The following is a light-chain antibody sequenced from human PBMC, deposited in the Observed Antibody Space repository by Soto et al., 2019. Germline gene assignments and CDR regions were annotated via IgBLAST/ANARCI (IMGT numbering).Light chain of an antibody. V-gene: IGKV3D-15*01. CDR1: QVIGSS. CDR3: QQYGGLPLT. Sequence: EIQMTQSPSTLSGSLGDRVTLPCLASQVIGSSVAWYHQRPGQAPRLLIYGASNRATGIPARFSGSGSGTDFTLTISSLEPEDFAVYYCQQYGGLPLTFGQGTKVDI. CDR2: GAS. J-gene: IGKJ1*01.